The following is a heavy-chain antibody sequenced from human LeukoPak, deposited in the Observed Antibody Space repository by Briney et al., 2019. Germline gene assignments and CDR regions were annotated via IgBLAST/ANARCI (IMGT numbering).Heavy chain of an antibody. CDR3: ASPSFAN. Sequence: GGSLRLSCAASGFTFSSYSMNWVRQAPGKGLEWVSYISSSSSTIYYADSVKGRFTISSNNAKNSWYLQMNSLRAEGTAVYYCASPSFANWGQGTLVTVSS. CDR2: ISSSSSTI. J-gene: IGHJ4*02. CDR1: GFTFSSYS. V-gene: IGHV3-48*01.